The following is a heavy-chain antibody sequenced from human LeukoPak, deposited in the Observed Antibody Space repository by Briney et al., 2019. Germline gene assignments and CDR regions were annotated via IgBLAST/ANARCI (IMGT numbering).Heavy chain of an antibody. J-gene: IGHJ4*02. CDR2: IYSGGNT. D-gene: IGHD3-10*01. CDR3: ARGAYGSGSYLFDY. Sequence: GGSLRLSCAASGFTVSSNYMSWVRQAPGKGLEWVSVIYSGGNTYYADSVKGRFTISRDNSKNTLYLQMNSLRAEDTAVYYCARGAYGSGSYLFDYWGQGTLVTVSS. V-gene: IGHV3-66*01. CDR1: GFTVSSNY.